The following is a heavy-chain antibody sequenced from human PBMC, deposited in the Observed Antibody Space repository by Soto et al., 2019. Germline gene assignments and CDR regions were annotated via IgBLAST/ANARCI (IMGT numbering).Heavy chain of an antibody. D-gene: IGHD4-17*01. Sequence: VGARRLCWAGSGGAWSSCGMHGVGQAPGKGLEWVALISDDGSNKYYADSVKGRFTIARDNSKTTLYLQVSSLRAEDTAVYYCARPAVTTYYSYGMDVWGQGT. J-gene: IGHJ6*02. CDR1: GGAWSSCG. CDR3: ARPAVTTYYSYGMDV. CDR2: ISDDGSNK. V-gene: IGHV3-30*03.